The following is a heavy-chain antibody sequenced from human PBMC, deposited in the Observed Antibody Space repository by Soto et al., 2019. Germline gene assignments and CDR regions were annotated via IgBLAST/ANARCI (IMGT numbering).Heavy chain of an antibody. CDR1: GFTFSSYG. J-gene: IGHJ5*02. Sequence: QVQLVESGGGVVQPGRSLRLSCAASGFTFSSYGMHWVRQAPGKGLEWVAVIWYDGSNKYYADSVKGRFTISRDKSKNTLYLQMNSLRAEDTAVYYCARWWEIAARHSRGWFDPWGQGTLVTVSS. CDR2: IWYDGSNK. V-gene: IGHV3-33*01. CDR3: ARWWEIAARHSRGWFDP. D-gene: IGHD6-6*01.